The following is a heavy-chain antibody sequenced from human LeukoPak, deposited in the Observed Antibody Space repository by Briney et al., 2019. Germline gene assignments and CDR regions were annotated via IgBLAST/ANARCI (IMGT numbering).Heavy chain of an antibody. CDR2: IWYDGSNK. CDR3: ARDGPYYDSSGYQLDY. J-gene: IGHJ4*02. V-gene: IGHV3-33*01. Sequence: PGGSLRLSCAASGFTFSSYGMHWVRQAPVKGLEWVAVIWYDGSNKYYADSVKGRFTISRDNSKNTLYLQMNSLGAEDTAVYYCARDGPYYDSSGYQLDYWGQGTLVTVSS. D-gene: IGHD3-22*01. CDR1: GFTFSSYG.